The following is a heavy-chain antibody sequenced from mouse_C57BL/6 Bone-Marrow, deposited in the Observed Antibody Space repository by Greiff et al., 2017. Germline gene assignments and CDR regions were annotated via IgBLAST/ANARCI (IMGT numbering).Heavy chain of an antibody. CDR1: GYTFNSYW. D-gene: IGHD2-10*02. J-gene: IGHJ4*01. V-gene: IGHV1-64*01. Sequence: VQLQQPGAELVKPGASVKLSCKASGYTFNSYWMHWVKQRPGQGLEWIGMIHPNSCSTNYNEKFKSKATLTVYKSSSTAYIQLSSLTSEDSAVYYCARGYISIYYYALDYWGQGTSVTVSS. CDR2: IHPNSCST. CDR3: ARGYISIYYYALDY.